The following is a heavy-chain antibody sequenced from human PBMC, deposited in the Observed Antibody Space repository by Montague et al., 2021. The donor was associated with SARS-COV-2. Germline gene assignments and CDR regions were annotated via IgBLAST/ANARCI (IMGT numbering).Heavy chain of an antibody. D-gene: IGHD6-19*01. CDR1: GGSISSSSYY. Sequence: SETLSLTCSISGGSISSSSYYWGWIRQPPGKGLEWIGSIYYSGSTYYNPSLKSRVTISVDKSKNQFSLKLSSVTAAGTAVYYCARPGALAGIFDYWGQGTQVTVSS. CDR2: IYYSGST. J-gene: IGHJ4*02. CDR3: ARPGALAGIFDY. V-gene: IGHV4-39*01.